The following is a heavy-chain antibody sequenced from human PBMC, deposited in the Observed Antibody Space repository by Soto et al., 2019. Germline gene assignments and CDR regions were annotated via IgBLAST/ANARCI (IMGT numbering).Heavy chain of an antibody. CDR3: ARPTSRYCSGGSCYSGASGFDY. CDR2: IYYSRST. D-gene: IGHD2-15*01. Sequence: SETLFLTCTVSGGSISSSSYYWGWIRQPPGTGLEWIGSIYYSRSTYYNPSLKSRVTISVDTSKNQFSLKLSSVTAADTAVYYCARPTSRYCSGGSCYSGASGFDYWGQGTLVTVSS. CDR1: GGSISSSSYY. J-gene: IGHJ4*02. V-gene: IGHV4-39*01.